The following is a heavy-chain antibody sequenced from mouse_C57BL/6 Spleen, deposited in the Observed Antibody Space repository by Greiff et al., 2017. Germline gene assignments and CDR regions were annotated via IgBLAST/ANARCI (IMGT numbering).Heavy chain of an antibody. D-gene: IGHD2-4*01. J-gene: IGHJ4*01. CDR2: IYPGSGST. Sequence: VQLQQPGAELVKPGASVKMSCKASGYTFTSYWITWVKQRPGQGLEWIGDIYPGSGSTNYNEKFKSKATLTVDTSSSTAYMQLSSLTSEDSAVYYCARCDYDEGYMDYWGQGTSVTVSS. CDR1: GYTFTSYW. CDR3: ARCDYDEGYMDY. V-gene: IGHV1-55*01.